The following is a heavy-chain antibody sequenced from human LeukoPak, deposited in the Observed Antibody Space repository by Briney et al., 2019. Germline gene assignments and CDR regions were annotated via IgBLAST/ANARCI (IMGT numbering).Heavy chain of an antibody. CDR3: AKEGGGGSTRSYYYYYGMDG. Sequence: GGSLRLSCAASGFTFSSYGMHRVRQAPGKGLEWVAFIRYDGSNKYYADPVMGRFTISRDNSKNTLYLQMNSLRAEDTAVYYCAKEGGGGSTRSYYYYYGMDGWGQGTTVTVSS. CDR2: IRYDGSNK. CDR1: GFTFSSYG. J-gene: IGHJ6*02. V-gene: IGHV3-30*02. D-gene: IGHD2-2*01.